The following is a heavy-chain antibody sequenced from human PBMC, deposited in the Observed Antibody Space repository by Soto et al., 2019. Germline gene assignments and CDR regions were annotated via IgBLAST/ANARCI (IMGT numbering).Heavy chain of an antibody. D-gene: IGHD3-10*01. CDR1: GFTFKNYA. J-gene: IGHJ4*02. V-gene: IGHV3-23*01. Sequence: EVELLESGGGLVQPGGSLRLSCVASGFTFKNYAMRWIRQAPGKRLEWVSGISGSGGVTYYADSVKGRFTISRDNSKNTLYLQMNSLRAEDTAIYYCAKNRQFRSYYESAGHYDNWGQGTLVTVSS. CDR3: AKNRQFRSYYESAGHYDN. CDR2: ISGSGGVT.